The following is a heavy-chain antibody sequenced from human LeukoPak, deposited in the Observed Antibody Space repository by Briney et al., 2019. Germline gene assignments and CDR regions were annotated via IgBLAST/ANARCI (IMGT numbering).Heavy chain of an antibody. CDR2: INPSGGST. J-gene: IGHJ6*02. V-gene: IGHV1-46*01. CDR1: GFTFTSSA. Sequence: GTSVKVSCKASGFTFTSSAMHWVRQAPGQGLEWMGIINPSGGSTSYAQKFQGRVTMTRDTSTSTVYMELSSLRSEDTAVYYCARAVPSSRYYYYGMDVWGQGTTVTVSS. CDR3: ARAVPSSRYYYYGMDV.